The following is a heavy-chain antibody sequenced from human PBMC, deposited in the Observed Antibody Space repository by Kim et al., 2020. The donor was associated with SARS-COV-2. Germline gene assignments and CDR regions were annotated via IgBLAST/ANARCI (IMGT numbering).Heavy chain of an antibody. Sequence: GGSLRLSCAASGFTFSSYGMHWVRQAPGKGLEWVAVISYDGSNKYYADSVKGRFTISRDNSKNTLYLQMNSLRAEDTAVYYCAKGGYYGSGSPRGGQGTLVTVSS. CDR2: ISYDGSNK. CDR1: GFTFSSYG. J-gene: IGHJ4*02. D-gene: IGHD3-10*01. V-gene: IGHV3-30*18. CDR3: AKGGYYGSGSPR.